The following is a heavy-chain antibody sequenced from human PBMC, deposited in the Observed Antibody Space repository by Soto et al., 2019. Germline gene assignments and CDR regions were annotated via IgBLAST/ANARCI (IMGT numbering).Heavy chain of an antibody. J-gene: IGHJ5*01. CDR3: ARANTLRTKCGGWFDS. CDR2: MNPNSGNT. V-gene: IGHV1-8*01. CDR1: VYTFTGYD. Sequence: ASVTVSCQASVYTFTGYDINWVRQATGPGLEGMGWMNPNSGNTGYAQKFQRRVTMTSNTSISTAHLELSSLRSEDTAVYYCARANTLRTKCGGWFDSWGQGTLVTVSS. D-gene: IGHD4-17*01.